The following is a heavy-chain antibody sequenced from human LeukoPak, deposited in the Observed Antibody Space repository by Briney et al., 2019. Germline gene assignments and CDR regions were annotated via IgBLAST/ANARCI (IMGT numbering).Heavy chain of an antibody. Sequence: SETLSLTCTASGGSTNNDSYYWSWIRQPAGKGLEWIGRIHPTGNTMYNPSLKSRVTISVDTSKNQFSLNPSSVTAADTAVYYCASHYSRSGIDAFDIWGQGTVVIVSS. CDR3: ASHYSRSGIDAFDI. D-gene: IGHD6-6*01. CDR1: GGSTNNDSYY. J-gene: IGHJ3*02. CDR2: IHPTGNT. V-gene: IGHV4-61*02.